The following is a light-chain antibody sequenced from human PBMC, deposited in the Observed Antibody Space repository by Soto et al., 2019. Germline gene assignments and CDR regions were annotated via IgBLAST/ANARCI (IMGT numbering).Light chain of an antibody. Sequence: QSVLTQPPSASGTPGQTVTISCSGSSSNIGSHSVNWYQQLPGTAPKLIIYKNNQRPSGVPDRFSDSKSGTSASLAISGLQSGDADDYYCAAWDDSLNGPVFGGGTKVTVL. CDR2: KNN. V-gene: IGLV1-44*01. J-gene: IGLJ3*02. CDR3: AAWDDSLNGPV. CDR1: SSNIGSHS.